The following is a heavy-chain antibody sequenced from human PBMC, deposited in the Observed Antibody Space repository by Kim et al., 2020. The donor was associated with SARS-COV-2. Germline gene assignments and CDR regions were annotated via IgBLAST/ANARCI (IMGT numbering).Heavy chain of an antibody. D-gene: IGHD5-12*01. Sequence: GGSLRLSCAASKFTFSYYGMHWVRQAPGKGLEWVALISYDGSSEYYGDSVKGRFTISRDNSKNTLYLQMNTLRAEDTAVYYCAKDYSRGDSGYDDYYKYGMGVWGQGTTVTVSS. J-gene: IGHJ6*02. CDR2: ISYDGSSE. CDR1: KFTFSYYG. CDR3: AKDYSRGDSGYDDYYKYGMGV. V-gene: IGHV3-30*18.